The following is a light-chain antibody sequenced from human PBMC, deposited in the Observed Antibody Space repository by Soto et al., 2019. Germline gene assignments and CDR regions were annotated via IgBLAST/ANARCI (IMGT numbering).Light chain of an antibody. CDR1: QSVSSY. CDR2: DAS. Sequence: EMVLTQSPATLSLSPGERATLSCRASQSVSSYLAWYQQKAGQAPRLLIYDASNRATGIPARFSGSGSGTDFNLTISRLEAEDFAVYYCQQRSNWLTLGGGTKVEIK. J-gene: IGKJ4*01. CDR3: QQRSNWLT. V-gene: IGKV3-11*01.